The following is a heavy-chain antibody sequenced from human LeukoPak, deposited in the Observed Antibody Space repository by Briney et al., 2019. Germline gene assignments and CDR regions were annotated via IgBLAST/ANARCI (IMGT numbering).Heavy chain of an antibody. J-gene: IGHJ6*04. V-gene: IGHV3-66*02. CDR3: VRDFMGYCGGECYSR. Sequence: PGGSLRLSCAASGFTVSNSYMSWVRQAPGKGLEWVSVIYSGGSSYYPDSVKGRFTISRDNPKNTLYLQMNSLRAEDTAVYYCVRDFMGYCGGECYSRWGKGTTVTVSS. CDR1: GFTVSNSY. CDR2: IYSGGSS. D-gene: IGHD2-21*01.